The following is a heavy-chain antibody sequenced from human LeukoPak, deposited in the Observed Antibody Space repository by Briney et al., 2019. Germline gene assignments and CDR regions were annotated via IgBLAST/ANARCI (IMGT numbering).Heavy chain of an antibody. CDR2: IIPIFGTA. Sequence: SVKVSCKASGGTFSSYAISWVRQAPGQGLEWMGGIIPIFGTANYTQKFQGRVTITADESTSTAYMELSSLRSEDTAVYYCARGKGFWSGYYLLDVWGKGTTVTVSS. D-gene: IGHD3-3*01. CDR3: ARGKGFWSGYYLLDV. V-gene: IGHV1-69*01. J-gene: IGHJ6*04. CDR1: GGTFSSYA.